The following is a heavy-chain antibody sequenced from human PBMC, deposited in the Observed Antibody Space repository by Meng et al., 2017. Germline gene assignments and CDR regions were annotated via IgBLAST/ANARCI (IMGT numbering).Heavy chain of an antibody. CDR2: IYYSGST. CDR1: GGSVSSGSYY. D-gene: IGHD6-19*01. CDR3: ARETIGSGWEQIGVFDY. V-gene: IGHV4-61*01. Sequence: SETLSLTCTVSGGSVSSGSYYWSWIRQPPGKGLEWIGYIYYSGSTNYNPSLKSRVTISVDTSKNQFSLKLSSVTAADTAVYYCARETIGSGWEQIGVFDYWGQGTLVTVSS. J-gene: IGHJ4*02.